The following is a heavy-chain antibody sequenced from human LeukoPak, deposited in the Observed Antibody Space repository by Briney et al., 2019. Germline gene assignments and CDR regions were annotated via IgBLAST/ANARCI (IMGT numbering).Heavy chain of an antibody. D-gene: IGHD3-22*01. V-gene: IGHV4-39*01. Sequence: SETLSLTCTVSGGSISSSSYYWGRIRQPPGKGLEWIGSIYYSGSTYYNPSLKSRVTISVDTSKNQFSLKLSSVTAADTAVYDCARSSYYDSSGYPTPLGYWGQGTLVTVSS. CDR2: IYYSGST. J-gene: IGHJ4*02. CDR1: GGSISSSSYY. CDR3: ARSSYYDSSGYPTPLGY.